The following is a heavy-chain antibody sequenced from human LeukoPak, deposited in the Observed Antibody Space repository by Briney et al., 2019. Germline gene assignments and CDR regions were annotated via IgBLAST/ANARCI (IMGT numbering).Heavy chain of an antibody. CDR3: ANYAWLTY. CDR2: IKPDGTEK. CDR1: GFSLSNLW. Sequence: GGSLRLSCAASGFSLSNLWMSWVRQAPGKGLEWVANIKPDGTEKNYVDSVKSRFTVSRDNAKNSLFLQMNSLRGEDTAVYFCANYAWLTYWGQGTLVTVSS. D-gene: IGHD6-19*01. V-gene: IGHV3-7*01. J-gene: IGHJ4*02.